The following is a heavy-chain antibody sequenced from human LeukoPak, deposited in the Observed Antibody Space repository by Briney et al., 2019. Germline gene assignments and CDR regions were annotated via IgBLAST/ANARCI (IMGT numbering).Heavy chain of an antibody. V-gene: IGHV3-30*18. J-gene: IGHJ4*02. CDR1: GFTFSSYG. D-gene: IGHD3-10*01. CDR2: ISYDGSNK. CDR3: AKYVDSWFGELFPVY. Sequence: PGGSLRLSCAASGFTFSSYGMHWVRQAPGKGLEWVAVISYDGSNKYYADSVKGRFTTSRDNSKNTLYLQMNSVRAEDTAVYYCAKYVDSWFGELFPVYWGQGTLVTVSS.